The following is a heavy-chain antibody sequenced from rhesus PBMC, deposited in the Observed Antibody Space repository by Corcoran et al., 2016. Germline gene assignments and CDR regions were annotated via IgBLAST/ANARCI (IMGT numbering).Heavy chain of an antibody. CDR1: GYSISSGYG. J-gene: IGHJ4*01. Sequence: QVQLQESGPGLVKPSETLSLTCAVSGYSISSGYGWGWIRQPPGKGLEWIGQVYGGSGSTYSNPSLKSRVTVSKDTSKNQFSLKLSSVTAADTAVYYCARYSGSFDYWGQGVLVTVSS. D-gene: IGHD6-25*01. CDR3: ARYSGSFDY. CDR2: VYGGSGST. V-gene: IGHV4-127*01.